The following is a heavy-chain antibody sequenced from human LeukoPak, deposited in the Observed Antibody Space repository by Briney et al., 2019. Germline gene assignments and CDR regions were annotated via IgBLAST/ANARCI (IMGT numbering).Heavy chain of an antibody. Sequence: GGSLRLSCAASGFTFSIYRMHWVRQAPGKGLEWVAFIRDDGSNKYYADSGKARLTISRDNSKNTLYLQTNSERAEDKAVYYCAKPVTEGQERPGIELDYWGQGTLVSVSS. CDR2: IRDDGSNK. D-gene: IGHD5-18*01. V-gene: IGHV3-30*02. CDR3: AKPVTEGQERPGIELDY. CDR1: GFTFSIYR. J-gene: IGHJ4*02.